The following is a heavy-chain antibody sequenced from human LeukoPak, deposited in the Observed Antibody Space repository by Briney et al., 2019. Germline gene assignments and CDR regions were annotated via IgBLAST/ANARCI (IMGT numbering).Heavy chain of an antibody. Sequence: SETLSLTCAVYGGSFSDYYWIWIRQPPGKGLEWIGEINHSGSTNYNPSLKSRVTISVDTSKNRFSLKLSSVTAADTAVYYCAAKITTADYWGQGTLVTVSS. V-gene: IGHV4-34*01. CDR2: INHSGST. CDR1: GGSFSDYY. CDR3: AAKITTADY. J-gene: IGHJ4*02. D-gene: IGHD1/OR15-1a*01.